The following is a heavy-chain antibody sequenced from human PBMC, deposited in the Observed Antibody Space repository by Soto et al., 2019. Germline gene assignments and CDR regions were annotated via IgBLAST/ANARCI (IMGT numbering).Heavy chain of an antibody. CDR1: GFTFSTFS. J-gene: IGHJ4*02. V-gene: IGHV3-48*02. CDR3: ARDLGWAFDS. CDR2: ISGGGRPI. Sequence: EVQLVESGGGSVQPGGSPRLSCAASGFTFSTFSMNWVRQAPGRGLEWISYISGGGRPISYADSVKGRLAISRDNAKNSLYLQMDSMTDVDTAVYYCARDLGWAFDSWGQVTLVTVSS. D-gene: IGHD6-19*01.